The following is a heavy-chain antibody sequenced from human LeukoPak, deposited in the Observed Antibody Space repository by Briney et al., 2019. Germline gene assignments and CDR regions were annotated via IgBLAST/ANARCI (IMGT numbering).Heavy chain of an antibody. CDR3: AREEATTAFDY. CDR2: IYSGGRT. J-gene: IGHJ4*02. CDR1: GFTVSNNY. Sequence: PGGSLRLSCAVSGFTVSNNYMNWVRQAPGKGLEWVSIIYSGGRTYYADSAKGRFTISRDIFKNTVYLQMNSLRAEDTAVYYCAREEATTAFDYWGQGTLVTVSS. V-gene: IGHV3-53*01. D-gene: IGHD1-26*01.